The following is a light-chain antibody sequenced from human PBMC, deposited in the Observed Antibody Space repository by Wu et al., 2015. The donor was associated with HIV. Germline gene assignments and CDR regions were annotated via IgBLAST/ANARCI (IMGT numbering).Light chain of an antibody. CDR1: QSVSNTY. J-gene: IGKJ3*01. V-gene: IGKV3-20*01. CDR2: DAS. Sequence: DIVLTQSPGTLSLSPGERASLSCRASQSVSNTYLAWYQQKPGQAPRLLIYDASSRATGIPDRFSGSGSGTDFTLAISRLEPEDFAVYYCQQYGSSPGFTFGPGTKVDIK. CDR3: QQYGSSPGFT.